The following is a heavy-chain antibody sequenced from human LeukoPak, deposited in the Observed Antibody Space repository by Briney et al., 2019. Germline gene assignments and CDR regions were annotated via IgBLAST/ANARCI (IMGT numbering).Heavy chain of an antibody. CDR2: INHSGST. Sequence: PSETLSLTCAVYGGSFSGYYWSWIRQPPGKGLEWIGEINHSGSTNYNPSLKSRVTISVDTSKNQFSLKLSSVTAADTAVYYCARKNAVVVAATLLNYFDYWGQGTLVTVSS. CDR1: GGSFSGYY. D-gene: IGHD2-15*01. CDR3: ARKNAVVVAATLLNYFDY. J-gene: IGHJ4*02. V-gene: IGHV4-34*01.